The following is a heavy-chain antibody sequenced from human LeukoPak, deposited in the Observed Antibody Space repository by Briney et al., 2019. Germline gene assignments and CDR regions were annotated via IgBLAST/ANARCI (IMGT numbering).Heavy chain of an antibody. Sequence: GGSLRLSCAASGFTFSTYTMNWVRQAPGKGLEWVSSLSTDNTYIFYADSVKGRFTISRDNAKNSLYLQMNSLRAEDTAVYYCARQAFNGYGDYFAIRDAFNIWGQGTAVTVSS. D-gene: IGHD4-17*01. V-gene: IGHV3-21*01. J-gene: IGHJ3*02. CDR1: GFTFSTYT. CDR2: LSTDNTYI. CDR3: ARQAFNGYGDYFAIRDAFNI.